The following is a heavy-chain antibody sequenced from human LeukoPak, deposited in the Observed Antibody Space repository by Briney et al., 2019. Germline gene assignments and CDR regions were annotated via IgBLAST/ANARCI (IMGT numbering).Heavy chain of an antibody. CDR1: GGSFSDYY. D-gene: IGHD6-25*01. V-gene: IGHV4-34*01. CDR2: INHSGST. CDR3: KGPNGAAYYYMDV. Sequence: PSETLSLTCAVYGGSFSDYYWSWIRQPPGKGLEWIGVINHSGSTNYNSSLKSRVTISVDTSKNQFSLKLSSVTAADTAVYYCKGPNGAAYYYMDVWGKGTTVTVCS. J-gene: IGHJ6*03.